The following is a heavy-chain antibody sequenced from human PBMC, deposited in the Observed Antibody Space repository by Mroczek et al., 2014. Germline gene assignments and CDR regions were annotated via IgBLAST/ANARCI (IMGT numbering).Heavy chain of an antibody. V-gene: IGHV4-34*01. CDR2: INHSGST. J-gene: IGHJ4*02. Sequence: QVQLQESGAGLLKPSETLSLTCAVYGGSFSGYYWSWIRQPPGKGLEWIGEINHSGSTNYNPSLKSRVTISVDTSKNQFSLKLSSVTAADTAVYYCARGPIVVVPAARLYLFDYWGQGTLVTVSS. CDR1: GGSFSGYY. D-gene: IGHD2-2*01. CDR3: ARGPIVVVPAARLYLFDY.